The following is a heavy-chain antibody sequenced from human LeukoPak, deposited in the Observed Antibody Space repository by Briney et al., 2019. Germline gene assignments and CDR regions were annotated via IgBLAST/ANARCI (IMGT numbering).Heavy chain of an antibody. CDR2: ISGSGHDT. Sequence: SGGSLRLSCAASGFTFSSYAMSWVRQAPGKGLEGVSVISGSGHDTYYADSVKGRFTISRDNSKNTLYLQMNSLRAEDTAVYYCAKGENSNSWSTIDNWGQGTLVTVSS. CDR3: AKGENSNSWSTIDN. J-gene: IGHJ4*02. V-gene: IGHV3-23*01. D-gene: IGHD6-13*01. CDR1: GFTFSSYA.